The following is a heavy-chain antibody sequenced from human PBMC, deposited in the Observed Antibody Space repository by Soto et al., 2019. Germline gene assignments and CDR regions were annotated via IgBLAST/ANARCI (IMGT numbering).Heavy chain of an antibody. D-gene: IGHD5-12*01. CDR3: ARDWRDGYTHGPDY. V-gene: IGHV3-7*04. CDR1: GFTFSSYW. CDR2: IKPDGSEQ. J-gene: IGHJ4*02. Sequence: EVHLVESGGDLVQPGGSLRLSCAASGFTFSSYWMSWVRQAPGKGLEWVANIKPDGSEQYYVDSVKGRFTISRDNAKNSLNLQVNSLRAEDTAVYYCARDWRDGYTHGPDYWGQGTLVNVSS.